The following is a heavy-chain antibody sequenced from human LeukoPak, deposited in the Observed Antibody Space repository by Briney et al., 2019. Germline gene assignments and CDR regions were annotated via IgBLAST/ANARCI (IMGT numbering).Heavy chain of an antibody. J-gene: IGHJ4*02. Sequence: TGGSLRLSCSASGFTFSSNAMHWVRQAPGKGLECVSAISSNGGSTYYADSVKGRFTISRDNSKNTLYVQMSSLRSEDTAVYYCVRVSNHLALDYWGQGTLVTVSS. CDR3: VRVSNHLALDY. CDR2: ISSNGGST. D-gene: IGHD1-14*01. V-gene: IGHV3-64*05. CDR1: GFTFSSNA.